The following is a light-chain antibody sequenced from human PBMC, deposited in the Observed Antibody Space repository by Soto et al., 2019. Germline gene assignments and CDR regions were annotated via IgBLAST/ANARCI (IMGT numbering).Light chain of an antibody. V-gene: IGKV3-15*01. J-gene: IGKJ1*01. CDR2: GAS. CDR1: QSVGTK. Sequence: IVMTMSPATLSVSPGERATLSCRASQSVGTKLAWYQQTRGQAPRLLIYGASTRATGIPARFSGSGSGTEFTLTIFSLQSEDFALYYCPQYNNRPGTFGQGTKVDI. CDR3: PQYNNRPGT.